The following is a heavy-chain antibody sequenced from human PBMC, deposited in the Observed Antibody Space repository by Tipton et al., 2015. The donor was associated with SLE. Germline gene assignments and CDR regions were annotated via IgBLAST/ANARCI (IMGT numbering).Heavy chain of an antibody. D-gene: IGHD4-23*01. Sequence: TLSLTCPVSGVSIRTYYWSWIRQSPGKGLEWIGYIYYSGNTNYNPSLKSRVIISDDTSRNHFSLKLRSVTAADTAVYYCASTVGGNSVMSTFDYWGQGTLVTVSS. CDR1: GVSIRTYY. V-gene: IGHV4-59*01. CDR2: IYYSGNT. J-gene: IGHJ4*02. CDR3: ASTVGGNSVMSTFDY.